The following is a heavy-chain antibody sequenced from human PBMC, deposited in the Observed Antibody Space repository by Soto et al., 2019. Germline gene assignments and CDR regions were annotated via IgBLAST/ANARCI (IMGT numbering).Heavy chain of an antibody. CDR3: TTQNGPTWVFYYYMDV. V-gene: IGHV3-15*01. Sequence: GGSLRLSCAASGFTFSNAWMSWVRQAPGKGLEWVGRIKSKTDGGTTDYAAPVKGRFTISRHDSKNTMYLQMNSLKTEDTAVYYCTTQNGPTWVFYYYMDVWGKGTTVTVSS. CDR2: IKSKTDGGTT. D-gene: IGHD1-1*01. CDR1: GFTFSNAW. J-gene: IGHJ6*03.